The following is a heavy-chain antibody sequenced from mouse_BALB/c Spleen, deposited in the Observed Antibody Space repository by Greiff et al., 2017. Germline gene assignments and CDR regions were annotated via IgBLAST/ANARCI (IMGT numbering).Heavy chain of an antibody. Sequence: QVQLQQSGAELAKPGASVKMSCKASGYTFTSYWMHWVKQRPGQGLEWIGYINPSTGYTEYNQKFKDQATLTADKSSSTAYMQLSSLTSEDSAVYYCARRGYDSWFADWGQGTLVTVSA. CDR3: ARRGYDSWFAD. D-gene: IGHD2-4*01. J-gene: IGHJ3*01. CDR2: INPSTGYT. V-gene: IGHV1-7*01. CDR1: GYTFTSYW.